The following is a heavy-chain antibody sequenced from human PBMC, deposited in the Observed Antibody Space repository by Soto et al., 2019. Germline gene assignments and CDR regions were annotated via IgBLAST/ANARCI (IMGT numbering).Heavy chain of an antibody. CDR1: GGSFSGYY. CDR2: INHSGST. V-gene: IGHV4-34*01. CDR3: ASSTYYDFWSGYGPLGY. Sequence: SETLSLTCAVYGGSFSGYYWSWIRQPPVKGLEWIGEINHSGSTNYNPSLKSRVTISVDTSKNQFSLKLSSVTAADTAVYYCASSTYYDFWSGYGPLGYWGQGTLVTVSS. J-gene: IGHJ4*02. D-gene: IGHD3-3*01.